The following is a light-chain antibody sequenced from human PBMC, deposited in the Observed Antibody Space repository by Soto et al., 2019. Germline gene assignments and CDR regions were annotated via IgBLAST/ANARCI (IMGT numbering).Light chain of an antibody. J-gene: IGKJ1*01. V-gene: IGKV1-5*03. CDR3: KPYNTHEDA. Sequence: DIQVTHSPSTLSGSVGDRVTITCRARQTISSWLAWYQQKPGKAPKLLIYKASTLKSGVPSRFSGTGSGTELTVNISSVQPDYFSTYYSKPYNTHEDAFG. CDR1: QTISSW. CDR2: KAS.